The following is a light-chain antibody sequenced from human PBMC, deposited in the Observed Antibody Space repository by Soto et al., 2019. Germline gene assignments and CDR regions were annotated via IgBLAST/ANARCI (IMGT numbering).Light chain of an antibody. CDR1: QSVSSN. V-gene: IGKV3-15*01. J-gene: IGKJ1*01. Sequence: EIVMTQSPATLSVSPGERATLSCRASQSVSSNLAWYQQKPGQAPRLLIYGASNRATGIPARFSGSGSGTEFTLTIRSLQSEDFAVYYCQQYNKWPPRTFGQGNKVDI. CDR3: QQYNKWPPRT. CDR2: GAS.